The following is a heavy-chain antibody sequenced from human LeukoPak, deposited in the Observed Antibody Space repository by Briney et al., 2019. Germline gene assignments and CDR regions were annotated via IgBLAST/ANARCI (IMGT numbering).Heavy chain of an antibody. CDR2: INQDGSEK. CDR1: GYSFTSYW. J-gene: IGHJ4*02. D-gene: IGHD2-21*01. CDR3: ARDIYGGHDY. V-gene: IGHV3-7*04. Sequence: PGESLKISCKGSGYSFTSYWIGWVRQMPGKGLEWMANINQDGSEKSYVDSVEGRFTISRDNAKKSLYLHVNSLRAEDTAVYYCARDIYGGHDYWGQGTLLTVSS.